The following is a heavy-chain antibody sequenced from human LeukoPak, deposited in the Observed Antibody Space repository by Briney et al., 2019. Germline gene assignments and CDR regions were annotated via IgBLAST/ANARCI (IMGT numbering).Heavy chain of an antibody. CDR2: INPSGGST. D-gene: IGHD3-22*01. Sequence: ASVKVSCKASGYTFTSYYMHWVRQAPGQGLEWMGIINPSGGSTSYAQKFQGRVTMTRDTSTSTVYMELSSLRSEDTAVYYCARDDSSRLNSRAGAFDIWGQGTMVTVSS. CDR3: ARDDSSRLNSRAGAFDI. CDR1: GYTFTSYY. V-gene: IGHV1-46*03. J-gene: IGHJ3*02.